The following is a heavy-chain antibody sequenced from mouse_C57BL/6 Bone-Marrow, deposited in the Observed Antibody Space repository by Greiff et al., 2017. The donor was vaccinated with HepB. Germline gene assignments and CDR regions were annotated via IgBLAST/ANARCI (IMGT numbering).Heavy chain of an antibody. Sequence: EVQLQQSGAVLARPGASVKMSCKTSGYTFTDYSMHWVKQRPGQGLEWIGDIYPGNSNTSYNEKFKGKAKLTAAKSTSTAYMELSSLTNEDSAVYYWSSSDLWWRDYWGQGTTLTVSS. CDR2: IYPGNSNT. J-gene: IGHJ2*01. CDR3: SSSDLWWRDY. V-gene: IGHV1-5*01. CDR1: GYTFTDYS. D-gene: IGHD1-1*02.